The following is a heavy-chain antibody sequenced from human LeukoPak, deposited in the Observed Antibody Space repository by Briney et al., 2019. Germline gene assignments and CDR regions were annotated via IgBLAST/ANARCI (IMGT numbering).Heavy chain of an antibody. CDR2: ISNSGSKT. CDR3: AKSSRPVTAMAFFDY. V-gene: IGHV3-23*01. CDR1: GFTFSSYA. J-gene: IGHJ4*02. D-gene: IGHD5-18*01. Sequence: GGSLRLSCVVSGFTFSSYAMSWVRQAPGKGLEWVSAISNSGSKTYYADSVKGRFTISRDNSKNTLYLQMNSLRAEDTAVYYCAKSSRPVTAMAFFDYWGQGTLVTVSS.